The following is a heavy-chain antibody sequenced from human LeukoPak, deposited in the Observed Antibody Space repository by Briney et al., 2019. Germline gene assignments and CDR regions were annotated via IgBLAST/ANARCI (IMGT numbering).Heavy chain of an antibody. D-gene: IGHD3-22*01. Sequence: GASVKVSCKASGYTFTGYYMHWVRQAPGQGLEWMGGIIPIFGTANYAQKFQGRVTITADESTSTAYMELSSLRSEDTAVYYCARDDSSGYYYAFDIWGQGTMVTVSS. J-gene: IGHJ3*02. V-gene: IGHV1-69*13. CDR3: ARDDSSGYYYAFDI. CDR1: GYTFTGYY. CDR2: IIPIFGTA.